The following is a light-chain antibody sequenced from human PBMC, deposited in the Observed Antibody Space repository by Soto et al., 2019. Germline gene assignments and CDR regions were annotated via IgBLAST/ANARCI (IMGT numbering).Light chain of an antibody. J-gene: IGLJ3*02. Sequence: QPVLTQSSSASASLGSSVKLTGTLSSGHGSYIIAWHQQQPGKAPRYLMKLEGSGSYNKGSGVPDRFSGYSSGADRYLTISNLQFEDEADYYCETWDSNTRVFGGGTKLTVL. V-gene: IGLV4-60*02. CDR2: LEGSGSY. CDR1: SGHGSYI. CDR3: ETWDSNTRV.